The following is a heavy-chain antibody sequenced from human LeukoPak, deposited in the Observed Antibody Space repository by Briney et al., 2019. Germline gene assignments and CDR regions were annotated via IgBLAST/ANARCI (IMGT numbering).Heavy chain of an antibody. CDR1: GGSISSYY. D-gene: IGHD5-24*01. Sequence: SETLSPTCTVSGGSISSYYRSWIRQPPGKVLEWIGYIYYSGSTYYNPSLKSRVTISVDTSKNQFSLKLSSVTAADTAVYYCARDGFRDGYNTRFYFDYWGQGTLVTVSS. CDR2: IYYSGST. V-gene: IGHV4-59*12. J-gene: IGHJ4*02. CDR3: ARDGFRDGYNTRFYFDY.